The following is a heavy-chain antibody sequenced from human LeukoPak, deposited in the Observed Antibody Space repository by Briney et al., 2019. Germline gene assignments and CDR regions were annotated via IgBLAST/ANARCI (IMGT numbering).Heavy chain of an antibody. Sequence: ASVKVSCKASGYTFTGYYMHWVRQAPGQGLEWMGWINPNSGGTNYAQKFQGRVTMTRDTSISTAHMELSRLRSDDTAVYYCVTSRGYSGCHDYWGQGTLVTVSS. CDR2: INPNSGGT. V-gene: IGHV1-2*02. J-gene: IGHJ4*02. CDR3: VTSRGYSGCHDY. CDR1: GYTFTGYY. D-gene: IGHD5-12*01.